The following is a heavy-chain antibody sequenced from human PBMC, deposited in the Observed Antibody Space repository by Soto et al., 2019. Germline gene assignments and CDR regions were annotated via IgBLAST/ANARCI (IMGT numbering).Heavy chain of an antibody. J-gene: IGHJ5*02. CDR2: INPSGGST. CDR1: GYTFTIYY. V-gene: IGHV1-46*01. CDR3: ARDLSRASGYDYVFDP. Sequence: ASVKVSCKASGYTFTIYYIHWVRQAPGQGLEWMGIINPSGGSTTYAQKFQGRVTMTRDTSRSTVYMELSSLRSEDTAVYFCARDLSRASGYDYVFDPWGQGTLVTVSS. D-gene: IGHD5-12*01.